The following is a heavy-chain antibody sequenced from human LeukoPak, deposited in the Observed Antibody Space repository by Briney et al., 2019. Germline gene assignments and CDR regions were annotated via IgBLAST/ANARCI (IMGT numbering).Heavy chain of an antibody. CDR3: ARDIGGATYFDY. D-gene: IGHD1-26*01. V-gene: IGHV4-59*01. CDR2: IYYSGNT. Sequence: SETLSLTCTVSGGSFSSYYWSWIRQPPGKGLEWIGHIYYSGNTNYNPSLKSRVTISVDTSKNQFSLKLSSVTAADTAAYYCARDIGGATYFDYCVQGTLVTVSS. J-gene: IGHJ4*02. CDR1: GGSFSSYY.